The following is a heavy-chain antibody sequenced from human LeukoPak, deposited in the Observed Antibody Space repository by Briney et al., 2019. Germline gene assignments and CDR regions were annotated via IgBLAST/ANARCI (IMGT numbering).Heavy chain of an antibody. CDR1: GGSISSSSYY. CDR3: ARTVVNYFDY. CDR2: IYYSGST. V-gene: IGHV4-39*01. J-gene: IGHJ4*02. Sequence: SETLSLTCAVSGGSISSSSYYWGWIRQPPGKGLEWIGSIYYSGSTYYNPSLKSRVTISVDTSKNQFSLKLSSVTAADTAVYYCARTVVNYFDYWGQGTLVTVSS.